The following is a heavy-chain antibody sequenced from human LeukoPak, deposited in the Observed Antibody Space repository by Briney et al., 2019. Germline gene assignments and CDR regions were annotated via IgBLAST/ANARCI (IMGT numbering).Heavy chain of an antibody. CDR2: IYTSGST. CDR3: ARGFGGYSYGWDPDAFDI. Sequence: SETLSLTCTVSGGSISSYYWSWIRQPAGKGLEWIGRIYTSGSTNYNPSLKSRVTMSVDTSKNQFSLKLSSVTAADTAVYYCARGFGGYSYGWDPDAFDIWGQGTMVTVSS. CDR1: GGSISSYY. V-gene: IGHV4-4*07. J-gene: IGHJ3*02. D-gene: IGHD5-18*01.